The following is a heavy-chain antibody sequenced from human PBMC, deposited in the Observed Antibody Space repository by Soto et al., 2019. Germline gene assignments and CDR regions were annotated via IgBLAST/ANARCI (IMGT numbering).Heavy chain of an antibody. CDR3: ARAQNLEMATP. CDR2: INAGNGNT. V-gene: IGHV1-3*01. Sequence: QVQLVQSGAEVKKPGASVKVSCKASGYTFTSYAMLWVRQAPGQRLEWMGWINAGNGNTKYSQKFQGRVTITRDTSASTAYMGLSSLRSEDTAVYYCARAQNLEMATPWGQGTLVTVSS. D-gene: IGHD5-12*01. J-gene: IGHJ4*02. CDR1: GYTFTSYA.